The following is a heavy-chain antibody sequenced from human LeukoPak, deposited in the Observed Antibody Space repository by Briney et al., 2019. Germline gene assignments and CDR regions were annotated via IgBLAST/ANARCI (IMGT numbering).Heavy chain of an antibody. D-gene: IGHD3-16*02. J-gene: IGHJ4*02. CDR1: GGSFSGYY. CDR3: AREAAQTRYDYVWGSYPLPYYFDY. CDR2: INHSGST. V-gene: IGHV4-34*01. Sequence: SETLSLTCAVYGGSFSGYYWSWIRQPPGKGLEWIGEINHSGSTNYNPSLKSRVTISVDASKNQFSLKLSSVTAADTAVYYCAREAAQTRYDYVWGSYPLPYYFDYWGQGTLVTVSS.